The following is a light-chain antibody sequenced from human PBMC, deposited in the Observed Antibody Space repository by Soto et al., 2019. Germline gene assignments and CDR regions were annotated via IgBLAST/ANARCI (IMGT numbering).Light chain of an antibody. CDR1: QSVLYSSNNKNY. CDR2: WAS. V-gene: IGKV4-1*01. Sequence: DIVMTQSPDSLAVSLGERATINCKSSQSVLYSSNNKNYLAWYQQKPGQPPKLLIYWASTRESGVPDRFSGSGSGTDFTLTISSLQAEDAAIYYCQQYYSTPLTFGRGTKVEIK. J-gene: IGKJ4*01. CDR3: QQYYSTPLT.